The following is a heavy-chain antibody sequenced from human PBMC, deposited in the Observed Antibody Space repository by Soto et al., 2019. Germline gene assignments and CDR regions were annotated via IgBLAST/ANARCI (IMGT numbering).Heavy chain of an antibody. D-gene: IGHD6-13*01. CDR2: IYYSGST. V-gene: IGHV4-30-4*01. CDR3: ARDRVGYSSSPFRGMDV. Sequence: SETLSLTCTVSGGSISSGDYCWSWIRQPPGKGLEWIGYIYYSGSTYYNPSLKSRVTISVDTSKNQFSLKLSSVTAADTAVYYCARDRVGYSSSPFRGMDVWGQGTTVTVSS. J-gene: IGHJ6*02. CDR1: GGSISSGDYC.